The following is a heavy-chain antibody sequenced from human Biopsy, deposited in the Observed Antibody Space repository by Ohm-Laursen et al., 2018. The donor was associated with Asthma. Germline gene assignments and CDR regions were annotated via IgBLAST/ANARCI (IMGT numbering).Heavy chain of an antibody. CDR2: ISFDGSNK. D-gene: IGHD1-26*01. V-gene: IGHV3-30*18. CDR3: AKDVFPGWELRRGPDY. J-gene: IGHJ4*02. Sequence: SLRLSCSASGFTFSNYGMHWVRQAPGKGLDWVAVISFDGSNKNYTDSVKGRFTIPRDNSRNMLHLQMNSLRAEDTAVYYCAKDVFPGWELRRGPDYWGQGTLVTVSS. CDR1: GFTFSNYG.